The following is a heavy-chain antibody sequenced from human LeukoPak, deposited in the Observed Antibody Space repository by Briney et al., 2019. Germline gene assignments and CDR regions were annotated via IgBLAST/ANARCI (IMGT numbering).Heavy chain of an antibody. D-gene: IGHD3-16*02. CDR3: AREVIRSSSNFDY. J-gene: IGHJ4*02. Sequence: GASVKVSCKASGYTFTGYYMHWVRQAPGQGLEWMGWINPNSGGTNYAQKLQGRVTMTTDTSTSTAYMELRSLRSDDTAVYYCAREVIRSSSNFDYWGQGTLVTVSS. CDR1: GYTFTGYY. CDR2: INPNSGGT. V-gene: IGHV1-2*02.